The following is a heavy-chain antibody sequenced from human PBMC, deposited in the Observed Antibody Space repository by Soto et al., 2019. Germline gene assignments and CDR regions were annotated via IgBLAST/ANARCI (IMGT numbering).Heavy chain of an antibody. CDR2: INPSGGST. D-gene: IGHD5-12*01. CDR1: GYTFTSYY. CDR3: ARGDIVATTSNYYYYYYMDV. J-gene: IGHJ6*03. V-gene: IGHV1-46*03. Sequence: QVQLVQSGAEVKKPGASVKVSCKASGYTFTSYYMHWVRQAPGQGLEWMGIINPSGGSTSYAQKFQGRVTMTRDTSTSTVYMELSSLRSEDTAVYYCARGDIVATTSNYYYYYYMDVWGKGTTVTVSS.